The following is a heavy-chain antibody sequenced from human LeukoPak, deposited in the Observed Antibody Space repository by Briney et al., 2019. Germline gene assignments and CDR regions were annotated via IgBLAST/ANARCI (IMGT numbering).Heavy chain of an antibody. CDR3: ARDEGFWSGYYISY. J-gene: IGHJ4*02. CDR2: IKQDGSEK. D-gene: IGHD3-3*01. CDR1: GFTFSSYW. Sequence: GGSLRLSCAASGFTFSSYWMSWVRQAPGKGLEGGANIKQDGSEKYYVDSVKGRFTISRDNAKNSLYLQMNSLRAEDTAVYYCARDEGFWSGYYISYWGQGTLVTVSS. V-gene: IGHV3-7*01.